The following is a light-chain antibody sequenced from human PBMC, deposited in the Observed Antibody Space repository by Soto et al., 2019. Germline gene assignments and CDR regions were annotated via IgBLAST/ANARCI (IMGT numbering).Light chain of an antibody. CDR3: TSYTTWRWV. Sequence: QSALTQPASVSGSPGQSITISCTGTSSDFGGFKYVSWYQHHPGKAPKLMIYEVSNRPSGVSNRFSGSKSGNTASLTISGLQAEDEADYYCTSYTTWRWVFGRGTKVTVL. J-gene: IGLJ3*02. CDR2: EVS. CDR1: SSDFGGFKY. V-gene: IGLV2-14*01.